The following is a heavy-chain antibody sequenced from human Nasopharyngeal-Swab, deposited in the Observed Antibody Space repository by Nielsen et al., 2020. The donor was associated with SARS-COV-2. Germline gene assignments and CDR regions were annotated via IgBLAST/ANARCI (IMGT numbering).Heavy chain of an antibody. V-gene: IGHV4-61*01. J-gene: IGHJ4*02. CDR2: IYYSGST. Sequence: SETLSLTCTVSGGSISSSSYYWSWIRQPPGKGLEWIGYIYYSGSTNYNPSLKSRVTISVDTSKNQFSLKLSSVTAADTAVYYCARDRSSWRYWGQGTLVTVSS. CDR1: GGSISSSSYY. D-gene: IGHD6-13*01. CDR3: ARDRSSWRY.